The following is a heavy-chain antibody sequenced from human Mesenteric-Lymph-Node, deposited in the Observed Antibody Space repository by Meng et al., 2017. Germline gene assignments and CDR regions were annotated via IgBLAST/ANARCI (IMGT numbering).Heavy chain of an antibody. CDR2: INTKTGNP. Sequence: VQLWHSGSVLRHPGASVKVPCLAFDSSFINNDINWVPQAAGQGLEWMGWINTKTGNPTYAQGFTGRFVFSLDTSVSTAHLHISTLTPEDTAVYYCATTGGGFDYWGQGTLVTVSS. CDR1: DSSFINND. J-gene: IGHJ4*02. CDR3: ATTGGGFDY. V-gene: IGHV7-4-1*02. D-gene: IGHD2-8*02.